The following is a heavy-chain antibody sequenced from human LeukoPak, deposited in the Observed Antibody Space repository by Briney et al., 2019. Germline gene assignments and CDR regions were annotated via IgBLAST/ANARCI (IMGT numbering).Heavy chain of an antibody. Sequence: ASVKVSCKASGYTFTGYYIHWVRQAPGQGLEWMGRINPNSGGTNYAQKFQGRVTMTRDTSISTAYMELSRLRSDDTAVYYCARVITIFGVAYDAFDIWGQGTMVTVSS. CDR3: ARVITIFGVAYDAFDI. CDR2: INPNSGGT. V-gene: IGHV1-2*06. D-gene: IGHD3-3*01. J-gene: IGHJ3*02. CDR1: GYTFTGYY.